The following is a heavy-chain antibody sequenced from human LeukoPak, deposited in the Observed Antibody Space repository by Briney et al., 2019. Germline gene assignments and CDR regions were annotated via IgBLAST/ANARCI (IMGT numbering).Heavy chain of an antibody. D-gene: IGHD2-2*01. Sequence: SETLSLTCTVSGGSISSGDYYWSWIRQPPGKGLEWIGYIYYSGSTYYNPSLKSRVTISVDTSKNQFSLKLSSATAADTAVYYCARVLRSTSHFDYWGQGTLVTVSS. J-gene: IGHJ4*02. CDR1: GGSISSGDYY. CDR2: IYYSGST. V-gene: IGHV4-30-4*08. CDR3: ARVLRSTSHFDY.